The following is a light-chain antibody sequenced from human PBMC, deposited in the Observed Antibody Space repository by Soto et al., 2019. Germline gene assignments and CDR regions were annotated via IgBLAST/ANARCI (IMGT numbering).Light chain of an antibody. CDR2: EVR. V-gene: IGLV2-14*01. CDR3: CSYAGSSTLDVV. CDR1: NTDVGGYNY. J-gene: IGLJ2*01. Sequence: QSVLTQPASVSGSPGQSITVSCTGTNTDVGGYNYVSWYQHRPGKAPRLMIYEVRNRLSGVSNRFSGSKSGNTASLTISGLQSEDEADYYCCSYAGSSTLDVVFGGGTKLTVL.